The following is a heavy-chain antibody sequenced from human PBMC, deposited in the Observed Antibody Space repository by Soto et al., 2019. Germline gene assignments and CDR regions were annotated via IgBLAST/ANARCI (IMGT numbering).Heavy chain of an antibody. CDR2: ISTNGKM. J-gene: IGHJ4*02. CDR1: GGSLSKYY. D-gene: IGHD3-3*01. V-gene: IGHV4-4*07. CDR3: ARDNYDFWSLDPEVFDY. Sequence: QVQLQESGPGLVKPSETLSLTCSVSGGSLSKYYWSWIRQPAGKGLEWIGPISTNGKMDSTPSLKSRLTLSEDTSKNLLSLTLTAVTAADTAGYYCARDNYDFWSLDPEVFDYLVQGTPVTVSS.